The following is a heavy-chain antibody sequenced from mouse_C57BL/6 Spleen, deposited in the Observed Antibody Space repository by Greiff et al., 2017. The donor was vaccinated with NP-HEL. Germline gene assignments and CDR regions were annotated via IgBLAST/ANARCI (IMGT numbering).Heavy chain of an antibody. J-gene: IGHJ4*01. Sequence: EVQLQQSGPELVKPGASVKISCKASGYSFTGYYMNWVKQSPEKSLEWIGEINPSTGGTTYNQKFKAKATLTVDKSSSTAYMQLKSLTSEDSAVYYCARTLYYYGTLDHYYAMDYWGQGTSVTVSS. CDR1: GYSFTGYY. CDR2: INPSTGGT. CDR3: ARTLYYYGTLDHYYAMDY. D-gene: IGHD1-1*01. V-gene: IGHV1-42*01.